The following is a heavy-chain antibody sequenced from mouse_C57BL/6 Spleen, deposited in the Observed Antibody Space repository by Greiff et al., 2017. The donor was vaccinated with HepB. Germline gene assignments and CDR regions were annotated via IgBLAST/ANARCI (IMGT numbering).Heavy chain of an antibody. J-gene: IGHJ2*01. CDR3: ARHVIDDFDY. Sequence: VQLQESDAELVKPGASVKISCTVSGYTFTDHTIHWMKQRPGQGLEWIGKIGPGSGSNYYNEKFKGKATLTADKSSRTAYMQSSSLTSEDSAVYFWARHVIDDFDYWGQVTTLTVAS. CDR1: GYTFTDHT. D-gene: IGHD2-4*01. V-gene: IGHV1-77*01. CDR2: IGPGSGSN.